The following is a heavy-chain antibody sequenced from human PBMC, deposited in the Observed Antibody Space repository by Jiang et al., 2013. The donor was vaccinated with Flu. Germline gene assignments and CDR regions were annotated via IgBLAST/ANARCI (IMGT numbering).Heavy chain of an antibody. CDR1: GGTFSSYA. Sequence: VQLVESGAEVKKPGSSVKVSCKASGGTFSSYAISWVRQAPGQGLEWMGGIIPIFGTANYAQKFQGRVTITADESTSTAYMELSSLRSEDTAVYYCARVPNYYDSSGYESPFDYWGQGTLVNVSS. V-gene: IGHV1-69*01. CDR2: IIPIFGTA. CDR3: ARVPNYYDSSGYESPFDY. D-gene: IGHD3-22*01. J-gene: IGHJ4*02.